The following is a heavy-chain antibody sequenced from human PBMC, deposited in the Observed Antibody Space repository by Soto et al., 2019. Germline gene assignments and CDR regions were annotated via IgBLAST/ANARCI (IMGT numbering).Heavy chain of an antibody. CDR2: IYYSGST. CDR1: GGSISSYY. D-gene: IGHD6-6*01. CDR3: ARAVAARIIDY. V-gene: IGHV4-59*01. J-gene: IGHJ4*02. Sequence: PSETLSLTCTVSGGSISSYYWSWIRQPPGKGLEWIGYIYYSGSTNHNPPLKSRVTISVDTSKNQFSLKLSSVTAADTAVYYCARAVAARIIDYWGQGTLVTASS.